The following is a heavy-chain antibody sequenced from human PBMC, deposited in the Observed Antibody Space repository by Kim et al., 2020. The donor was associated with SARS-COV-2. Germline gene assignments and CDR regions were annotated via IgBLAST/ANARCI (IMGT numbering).Heavy chain of an antibody. Sequence: GGSLRLSCAASGFRFSHHGMHWVRQAPGQGLDWVAVMSFDGNKKYYADSVRGRFTVSRDNSKNTLYLDMNSLRPEDTAVYFCARAQGGGDDHWWLDYWGQGTLVTVSS. J-gene: IGHJ4*02. V-gene: IGHV3-30*03. CDR1: GFRFSHHG. D-gene: IGHD2-21*01. CDR3: ARAQGGGDDHWWLDY. CDR2: MSFDGNKK.